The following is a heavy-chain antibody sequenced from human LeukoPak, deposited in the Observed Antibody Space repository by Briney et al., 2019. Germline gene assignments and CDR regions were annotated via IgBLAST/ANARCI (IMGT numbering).Heavy chain of an antibody. Sequence: GASVKVSCKASGYTFTSYAMNWARQAPGQGLEWMGWINTNTGNPTYAQGFTGRFVFSLDTSVSTAYLQISSLKAEDTAVYYCAREGVWYGGNSEGYYFDYWGQGTLVTVSS. CDR1: GYTFTSYA. D-gene: IGHD4-23*01. J-gene: IGHJ4*02. CDR2: INTNTGNP. CDR3: AREGVWYGGNSEGYYFDY. V-gene: IGHV7-4-1*02.